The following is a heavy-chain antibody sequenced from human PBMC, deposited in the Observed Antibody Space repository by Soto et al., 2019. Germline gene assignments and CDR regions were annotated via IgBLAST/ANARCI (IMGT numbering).Heavy chain of an antibody. CDR3: TTSPGGYCSGGSCSLSYYYGMDV. CDR2: IKSKTDGGTT. D-gene: IGHD2-15*01. J-gene: IGHJ6*02. V-gene: IGHV3-15*07. CDR1: GFTFSNAW. Sequence: GGSLRLSCAASGFTFSNAWMNWVRQAPGKGLKWVGRIKSKTDGGTTDYAAPVKGRFTISRDDSKNTLYLQMNSLKTEDTAVYYCTTSPGGYCSGGSCSLSYYYGMDVWGQGTTVTVSS.